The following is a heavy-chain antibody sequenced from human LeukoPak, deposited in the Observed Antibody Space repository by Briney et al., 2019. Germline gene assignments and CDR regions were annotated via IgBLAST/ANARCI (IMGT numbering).Heavy chain of an antibody. CDR2: INPDSGAT. V-gene: IGHV1-2*02. Sequence: ASVTVSCKASRYTFTDSFMHWVRQAPGQGLEWMGWINPDSGATKHAQKFQGRVTVTRDMSISTTFMGLSSLRSDDTAVYYCANGGGGFWGQGNLVTVSS. CDR3: ANGGGGF. D-gene: IGHD3-16*01. J-gene: IGHJ4*02. CDR1: RYTFTDSF.